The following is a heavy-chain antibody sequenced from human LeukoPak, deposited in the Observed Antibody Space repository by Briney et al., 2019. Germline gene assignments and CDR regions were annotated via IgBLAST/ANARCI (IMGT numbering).Heavy chain of an antibody. CDR3: ARGARYCSSTSCYKYYFDY. Sequence: SQTLSLTCTVSGGSISSGDYYWSWIRQPPGKGLEWIGYIYYSGSTYYNPSLKSRVTISVDTSKNQFSLKLSPVTAADTAVYYCARGARYCSSTSCYKYYFDYWGQGTLVTVSS. CDR2: IYYSGST. V-gene: IGHV4-30-4*08. J-gene: IGHJ4*02. CDR1: GGSISSGDYY. D-gene: IGHD2-2*02.